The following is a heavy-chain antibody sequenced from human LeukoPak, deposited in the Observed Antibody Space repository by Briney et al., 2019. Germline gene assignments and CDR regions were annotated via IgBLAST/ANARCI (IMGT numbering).Heavy chain of an antibody. D-gene: IGHD2-2*01. CDR3: ARHRRYCSSTSCYGVGGDFDY. CDR1: GYSISSGYY. J-gene: IGHJ4*02. CDR2: IFHSGST. V-gene: IGHV4-38-2*02. Sequence: SETLSLTCTVSGYSISSGYYWGWIRQPPGKGLEWIGSIFHSGSTNYNPSLKSRVTISVDTSKNQFSLKLSSVTAADTAVYYCARHRRYCSSTSCYGVGGDFDYWGQGTLVTVSS.